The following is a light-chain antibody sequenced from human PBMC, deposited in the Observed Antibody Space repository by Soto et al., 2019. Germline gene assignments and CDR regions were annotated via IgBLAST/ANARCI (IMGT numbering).Light chain of an antibody. CDR3: SSYTSSTTLKV. V-gene: IGLV2-14*03. CDR1: SSDVGGYNY. Sequence: QSVLTQPAAVSGSPGQSITISCTGTSSDVGGYNYVSWYQQHPGKAPKLMIYDVSNRPSGVSNRFSGSKSGNTASLTISGLQAEDEADSYCSSYTSSTTLKVFGGGTKLTVL. J-gene: IGLJ2*01. CDR2: DVS.